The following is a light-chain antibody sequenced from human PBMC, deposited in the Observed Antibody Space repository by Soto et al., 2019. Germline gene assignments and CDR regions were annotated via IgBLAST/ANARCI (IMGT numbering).Light chain of an antibody. CDR1: SGHSSYA. Sequence: QLVLTQSPSASASLGASVKLTCTLSSGHSSYAIAWHQQLPEKGPRFLMKLNSDGSHSKGDGIPDRYSGSSSGAERYLTISSLQSEDEADYYCQTWGTGIWVFGGGTKLTVL. CDR3: QTWGTGIWV. CDR2: LNSDGSH. J-gene: IGLJ3*02. V-gene: IGLV4-69*01.